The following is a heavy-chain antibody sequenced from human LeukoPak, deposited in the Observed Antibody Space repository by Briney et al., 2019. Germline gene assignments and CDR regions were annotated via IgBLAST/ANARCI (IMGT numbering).Heavy chain of an antibody. CDR3: ARVLGYFDWLLYLAY. V-gene: IGHV1-18*01. Sequence: ASVKVSCKASGYTFTSHGISWVRQAPGQGLEWMGWISAYNGNTNYAQKLQGRVTMTTDTSTSTAYMELRSLRSEDTAVYYCARVLGYFDWLLYLAYWGQGTLVTVSS. D-gene: IGHD3-9*01. J-gene: IGHJ4*02. CDR1: GYTFTSHG. CDR2: ISAYNGNT.